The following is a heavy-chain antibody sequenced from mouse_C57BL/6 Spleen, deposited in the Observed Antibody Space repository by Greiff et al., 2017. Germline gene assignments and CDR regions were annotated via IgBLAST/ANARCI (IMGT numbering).Heavy chain of an antibody. J-gene: IGHJ2*01. CDR1: GYSFTGYY. CDR3: ARSHDGYYVDY. V-gene: IGHV1-42*01. Sequence: EVQLQESGPELVKPGASVKISCKASGYSFTGYYMNWVKQSPEKSLEWIGEINPSTGGTTYNQKFKAKATLTVDKSSSTAYMQLKSLTSEDSAVYYCARSHDGYYVDYWGQGTTLTVSS. CDR2: INPSTGGT. D-gene: IGHD2-3*01.